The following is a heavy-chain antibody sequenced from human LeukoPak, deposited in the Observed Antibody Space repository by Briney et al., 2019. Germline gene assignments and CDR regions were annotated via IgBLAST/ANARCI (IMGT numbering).Heavy chain of an antibody. J-gene: IGHJ2*01. Sequence: GGSLRLSCAASGFTFSSYWMSWVRQAPGKGLEWVANIKQDGSEKYYVDSVKGRFTISRDNAKNSLYLQMNSLRAEDTAIYYCARDPNYYDSSGYYYYWYFDLWGRGTLVTVSS. D-gene: IGHD3-22*01. CDR2: IKQDGSEK. CDR1: GFTFSSYW. V-gene: IGHV3-7*01. CDR3: ARDPNYYDSSGYYYYWYFDL.